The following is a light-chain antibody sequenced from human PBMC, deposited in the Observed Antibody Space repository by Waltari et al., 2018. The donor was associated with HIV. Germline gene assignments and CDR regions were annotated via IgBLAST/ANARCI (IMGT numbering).Light chain of an antibody. CDR3: QTWTTGIGL. J-gene: IGLJ2*01. CDR2: VNSDGSY. CDR1: SGHSNYD. V-gene: IGLV4-69*01. Sequence: QLVLTQSPSAPASLRASVKLTCTLSSGHSNYDIAWHQHQPEKGPRYFMGVNSDGSYLKGVAMPYRFSGSSSRAERYLIIAGLQSEDEADYYCQTWTTGIGLFGGGTKLTVL.